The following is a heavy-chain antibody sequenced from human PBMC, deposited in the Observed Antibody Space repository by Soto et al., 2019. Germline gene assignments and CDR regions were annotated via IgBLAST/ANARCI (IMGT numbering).Heavy chain of an antibody. D-gene: IGHD1-26*01. CDR1: GYTFTSHG. V-gene: IGHV3-15*01. CDR3: TTAPLAAAYSG. CDR2: IKSKTDGGTT. Sequence: SCKASGYTFTSHGISWVRQAPGKGLEWVGRIKSKTDGGTTDYAAPVKGRFTISRDDSKNTLYLQMNSLKTEDTAVYYCTTAPLAAAYSGWGQGTLVTVSS. J-gene: IGHJ4*02.